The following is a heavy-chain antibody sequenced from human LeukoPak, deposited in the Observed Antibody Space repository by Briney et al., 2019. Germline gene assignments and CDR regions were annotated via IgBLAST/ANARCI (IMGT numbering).Heavy chain of an antibody. V-gene: IGHV4-34*01. CDR2: INHSGST. Sequence: SGTLSLTCAVYGGSFSGYYWSWIRQPPGKGLEWIGEINHSGSTNYNPSLKSRVTISVDTSKNQFSLKLSSVTAADTAVYYCASHYDSSSYFDYWGQGTLVTVSS. J-gene: IGHJ4*02. CDR1: GGSFSGYY. D-gene: IGHD3-22*01. CDR3: ASHYDSSSYFDY.